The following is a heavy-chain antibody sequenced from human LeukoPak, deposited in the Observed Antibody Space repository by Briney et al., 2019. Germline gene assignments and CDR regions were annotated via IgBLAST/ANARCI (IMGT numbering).Heavy chain of an antibody. CDR3: ARARDNYDNSGFSALEY. D-gene: IGHD3-22*01. CDR1: GFSFSYYG. CDR2: IWYDGSNK. Sequence: GGSLRLSCAASGFSFSYYGMHWVRQAPGKGLEWVAVIWYDGSNKNHADSVKGRFTISRDNSMNTLYLQMNSLRGEDTALYYCARARDNYDNSGFSALEYWGQGTLVTVSS. V-gene: IGHV3-33*01. J-gene: IGHJ4*02.